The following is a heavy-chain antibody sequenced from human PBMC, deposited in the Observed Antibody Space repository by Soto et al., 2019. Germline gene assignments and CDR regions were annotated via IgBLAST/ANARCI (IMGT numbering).Heavy chain of an antibody. V-gene: IGHV3-23*01. J-gene: IGHJ6*02. Sequence: EAQLLESGGGLVQPGRSLTLSCAASGFTFRAYGMSWIHQTPEKGLEWASSINLFDWRTYYTDSVKGRFTISKDDSKSTVSLQLNSLRVDDTAIYYCARGGVYGTDHYYRGRDVCGQGRPVTGS. CDR1: GFTFRAYG. D-gene: IGHD4-17*01. CDR3: ARGGVYGTDHYYRGRDV. CDR2: INLFDWRT.